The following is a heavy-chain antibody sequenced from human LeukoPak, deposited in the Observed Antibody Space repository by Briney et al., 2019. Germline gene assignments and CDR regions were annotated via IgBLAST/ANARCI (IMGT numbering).Heavy chain of an antibody. CDR2: INHSGST. V-gene: IGHV4-34*01. D-gene: IGHD6-6*01. CDR1: GGSFSGHY. J-gene: IGHJ4*02. CDR3: ARHRTRYSSSLDY. Sequence: SETLSLTCAVYGGSFSGHYWSWIRQPPGKGLEWIGEINHSGSTNYNPSLKSRVTISVDTSKNQFSLKLSSVTAADTAVYYCARHRTRYSSSLDYWGQGTPVTVSS.